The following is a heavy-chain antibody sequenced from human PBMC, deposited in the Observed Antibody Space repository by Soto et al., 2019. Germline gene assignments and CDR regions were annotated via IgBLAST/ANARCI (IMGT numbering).Heavy chain of an antibody. CDR2: IWYDGSNK. V-gene: IGHV3-33*01. J-gene: IGHJ4*02. Sequence: GGSLRLSCAASGFTFSSYGMHWVRQAPGKGLEWVAVIWYDGSNKYYADSVKGRFTISRDNSKNTLYLQMNSLRAEDTAVYYCARGGSGYDYVPDYWGQGTLVTVSS. D-gene: IGHD5-12*01. CDR3: ARGGSGYDYVPDY. CDR1: GFTFSSYG.